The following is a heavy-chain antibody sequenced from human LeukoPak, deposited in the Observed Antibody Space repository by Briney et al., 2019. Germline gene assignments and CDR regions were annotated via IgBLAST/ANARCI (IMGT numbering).Heavy chain of an antibody. D-gene: IGHD3-10*01. CDR3: AKGSGSYPRNNWFDP. V-gene: IGHV3-23*01. J-gene: IGHJ5*02. CDR2: ISGSGGST. Sequence: SGGSLRLSCAASGFTFSSYAMSWVRQAPGKGLEWVSAISGSGGSTYYADSVKGRFTISRDNSKNTLYLQMNSLRAEDTAVYYCAKGSGSYPRNNWFDPWGQGTLVTVSS. CDR1: GFTFSSYA.